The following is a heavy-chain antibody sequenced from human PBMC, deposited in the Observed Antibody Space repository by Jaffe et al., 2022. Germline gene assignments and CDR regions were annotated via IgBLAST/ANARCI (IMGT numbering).Heavy chain of an antibody. CDR1: GFTFSSYG. V-gene: IGHV3-30*18. Sequence: QVQLVESGGGVVQPGRSLRLSCAASGFTFSSYGMHWVRQAPGKGLEWVAVISYDGSNKYYADSVKGRFTISRDNSKNTLYLQMNSLRAEDTAVYYCAKDSNDYDFWSDRNDDYWGQGTLVTVSS. CDR2: ISYDGSNK. CDR3: AKDSNDYDFWSDRNDDY. D-gene: IGHD3-3*01. J-gene: IGHJ4*02.